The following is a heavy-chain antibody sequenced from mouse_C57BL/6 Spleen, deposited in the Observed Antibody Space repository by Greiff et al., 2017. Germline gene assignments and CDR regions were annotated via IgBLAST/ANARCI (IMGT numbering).Heavy chain of an antibody. CDR2: IDPETGGT. CDR1: GYTFTDYE. J-gene: IGHJ3*01. V-gene: IGHV1-15*01. D-gene: IGHD2-4*01. CDR3: TIYYDYAPWFAY. Sequence: QVQLQQSGAELVRPGASVTLSCKASGYTFTDYEMHWVKQTPVHGLEWIGAIDPETGGTAYNQKFKGKAILTADKSSSTAYMELRSLTSEDSAVYYCTIYYDYAPWFAYWGQGTLVTVSA.